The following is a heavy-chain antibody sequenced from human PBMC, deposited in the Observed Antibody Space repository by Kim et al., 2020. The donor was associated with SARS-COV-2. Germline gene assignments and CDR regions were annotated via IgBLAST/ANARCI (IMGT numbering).Heavy chain of an antibody. CDR3: MVPTTVTTQAYYYGMDV. CDR2: IYYSGST. V-gene: IGHV4-39*01. Sequence: SETLSLTCTVSGGSISSSSYYWGWIRQPPGKGLEWIGSIYYSGSTYYNPSLKSRVTISVDTSKNQFSLKLSSVTAADTAVYYCMVPTTVTTQAYYYGMDVWGQGTTVTVSS. CDR1: GGSISSSSYY. D-gene: IGHD4-17*01. J-gene: IGHJ6*02.